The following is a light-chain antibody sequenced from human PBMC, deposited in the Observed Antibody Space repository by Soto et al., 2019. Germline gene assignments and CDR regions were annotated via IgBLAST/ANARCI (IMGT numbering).Light chain of an antibody. CDR2: DAS. J-gene: IGKJ4*01. CDR3: QQRTNWRLT. CDR1: QSVNSH. Sequence: EIELTQSPATLSLSPGERATLSCRASQSVNSHLTWYQQKPGQAPRLLIYDASNRATGIPARFSGSGSGTDFTLTISSLEPEDFAIYFCQQRTNWRLTFGGGTKVEIK. V-gene: IGKV3-11*01.